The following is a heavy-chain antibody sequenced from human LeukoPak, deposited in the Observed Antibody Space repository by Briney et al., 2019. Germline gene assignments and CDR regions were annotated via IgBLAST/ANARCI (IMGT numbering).Heavy chain of an antibody. D-gene: IGHD3-10*01. J-gene: IGHJ4*02. Sequence: PSETLSLTCTVSGGSIRSSYYYWGWIRQPPGKGLEWIGEINHSGSTNYNPSLKSRVTISVDTSKNQFSLKLSSVTAADTAVYYCARVRPLYYYGSGSPYFDYWGQGTLVTVSS. CDR1: GGSIRSSYYY. CDR2: INHSGST. V-gene: IGHV4-39*07. CDR3: ARVRPLYYYGSGSPYFDY.